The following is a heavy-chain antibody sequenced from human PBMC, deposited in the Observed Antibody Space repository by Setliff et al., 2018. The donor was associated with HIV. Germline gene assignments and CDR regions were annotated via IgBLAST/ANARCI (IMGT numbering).Heavy chain of an antibody. D-gene: IGHD2-2*01. CDR3: ASPIRSRENLYYYGMDV. J-gene: IGHJ6*02. CDR2: VIPLLSTT. CDR1: GGTLSNYG. Sequence: GASVKVSCKVSGGTLSNYGITWVRQAPGQGLEWMGEVIPLLSTTNYGQKFQGRVTITADESTKTVYMELSSLTSEDTAVYYCASPIRSRENLYYYGMDVWGQGTTVTVSS. V-gene: IGHV1-69*13.